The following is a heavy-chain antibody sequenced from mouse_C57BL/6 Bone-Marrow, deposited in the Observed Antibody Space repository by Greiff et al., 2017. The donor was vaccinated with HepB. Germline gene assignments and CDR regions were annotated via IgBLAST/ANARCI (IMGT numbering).Heavy chain of an antibody. J-gene: IGHJ1*03. Sequence: QVQLQQPGAELVKPGASVKLSCKASGYTFTSYWMHWVKQRPGRGLEWIGRIDPNSGGTKYNEKFKSKATLTVDKPSSTAYMQLSSLTSEDSAVYYCARGITTVVATGGYFDVWGTGTTVTVSS. CDR1: GYTFTSYW. CDR3: ARGITTVVATGGYFDV. V-gene: IGHV1-72*01. CDR2: IDPNSGGT. D-gene: IGHD1-1*01.